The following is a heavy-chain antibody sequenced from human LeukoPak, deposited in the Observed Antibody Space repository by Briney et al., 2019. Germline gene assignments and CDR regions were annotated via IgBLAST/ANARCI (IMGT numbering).Heavy chain of an antibody. J-gene: IGHJ4*02. V-gene: IGHV3-15*01. CDR2: IKRKTDGGTT. Sequence: GGSLRLSCAASGFTFSNAWMSWVRQAPGKGLEWVGRIKRKTDGGTTDHAAHVEGRFTISRDDSKNTLYLQMNSLKSEDTAVYYCTTLVVVAARDYWGRGTLVTVSS. CDR3: TTLVVVAARDY. D-gene: IGHD2-15*01. CDR1: GFTFSNAW.